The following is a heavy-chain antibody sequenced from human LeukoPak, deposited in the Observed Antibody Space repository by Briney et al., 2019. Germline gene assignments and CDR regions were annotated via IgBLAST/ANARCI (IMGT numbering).Heavy chain of an antibody. CDR1: GFTFSSYS. CDR3: AKDHYYDSSGYYGWDIRGYYFDY. D-gene: IGHD3-22*01. Sequence: GGSLRLSCAASGFTFSSYSMNWVRQAPGKGLEWVSSISSSSSYIYYADSVKGRFTISRDNAKNSLYLQMNSLRAEDTAVYYCAKDHYYDSSGYYGWDIRGYYFDYWGQGTLVTVSS. CDR2: ISSSSSYI. V-gene: IGHV3-21*01. J-gene: IGHJ4*02.